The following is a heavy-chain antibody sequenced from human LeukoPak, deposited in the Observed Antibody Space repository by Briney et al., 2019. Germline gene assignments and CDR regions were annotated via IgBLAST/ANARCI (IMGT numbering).Heavy chain of an antibody. Sequence: PGGSLRLSRAASGFTFDDYAMHWVWQAPGKGLEWVSGISWNSGSIGYADSVKGRFTISRDNAKNSLYLQMNSLRAEDTALYYCAKDLPNYDSSGTYGMDVWGQGTTVTVSS. CDR3: AKDLPNYDSSGTYGMDV. CDR2: ISWNSGSI. D-gene: IGHD3-22*01. J-gene: IGHJ6*02. V-gene: IGHV3-9*01. CDR1: GFTFDDYA.